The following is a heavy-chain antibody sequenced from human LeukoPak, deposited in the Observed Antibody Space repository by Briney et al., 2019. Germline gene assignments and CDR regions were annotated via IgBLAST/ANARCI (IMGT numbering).Heavy chain of an antibody. J-gene: IGHJ4*02. V-gene: IGHV3-30*03. CDR1: GFTFSSYG. CDR2: ISYDGSHE. D-gene: IGHD1-26*01. Sequence: PGRSLRLSCAASGFTFSSYGIHWVRQAPGKGLEWVAVISYDGSHEYYADSVKARFTISRDNSKNTLCLQMNDLRAEDTAVYYCARGLYSGSYYVPPDYWGQGTLVTVSS. CDR3: ARGLYSGSYYVPPDY.